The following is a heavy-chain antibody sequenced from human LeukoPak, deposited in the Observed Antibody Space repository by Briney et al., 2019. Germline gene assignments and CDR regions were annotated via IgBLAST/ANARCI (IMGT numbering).Heavy chain of an antibody. D-gene: IGHD1-14*01. CDR1: GYTFTAYY. CDR2: INPNSGDT. J-gene: IGHJ4*02. Sequence: ASVKVSCKASGYTFTAYYIHWLRQAPGQGLEWMGWINPNSGDTNYAQKFQGRVTMTRDTSISTAYIELSRLRSDDTAVYYCARGHLVYSGVHDCWGQGTLVTVSS. CDR3: ARGHLVYSGVHDC. V-gene: IGHV1-2*02.